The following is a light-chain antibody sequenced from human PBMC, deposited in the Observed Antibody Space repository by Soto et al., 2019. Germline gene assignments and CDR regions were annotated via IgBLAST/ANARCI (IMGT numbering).Light chain of an antibody. V-gene: IGKV3-11*01. J-gene: IGKJ5*01. Sequence: ETVLTQSPATLSLSPGERATLSCRASQSVSSYLAWYQQKPGQAPRLLIYDASNRATGIPARFSGSGSGTDFTPTTTALEPKYFPVSYGQQHNNCPPTSGNGARVEIK. CDR2: DAS. CDR1: QSVSSY. CDR3: QQHNNCPPT.